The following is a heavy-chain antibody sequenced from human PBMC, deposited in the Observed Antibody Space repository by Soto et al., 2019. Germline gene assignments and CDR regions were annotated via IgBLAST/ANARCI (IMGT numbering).Heavy chain of an antibody. CDR3: ARQLGHDYINNWFDP. Sequence: ESLKISCKGSGYRFTSYWIAWVRQMPGKGLEWMGIIYPGDSDARYSPSFQGQVTISVDKSISTAYLQWSSLKASDTAIYYCARQLGHDYINNWFDPWGQGNL. CDR2: IYPGDSDA. V-gene: IGHV5-51*01. D-gene: IGHD4-4*01. J-gene: IGHJ5*02. CDR1: GYRFTSYW.